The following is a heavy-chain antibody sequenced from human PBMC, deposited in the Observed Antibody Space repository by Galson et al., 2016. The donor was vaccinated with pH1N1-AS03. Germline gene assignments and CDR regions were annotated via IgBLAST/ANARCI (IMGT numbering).Heavy chain of an antibody. CDR2: ISYDGTKK. D-gene: IGHD6-19*01. V-gene: IGHV3-30*19. Sequence: SLRLSCAASGFSFRSYGMYWVRQAPGRGLEWVALISYDGTKKSYADSVRGRFTISRDTSKNTLYLQMNSLRVEDTAVYYCTRGSGSGWYGSYYDYWGQGTLVPVSS. J-gene: IGHJ4*02. CDR3: TRGSGSGWYGSYYDY. CDR1: GFSFRSYG.